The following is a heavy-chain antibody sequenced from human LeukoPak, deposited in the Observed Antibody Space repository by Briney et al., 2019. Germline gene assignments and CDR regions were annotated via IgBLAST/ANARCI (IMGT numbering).Heavy chain of an antibody. CDR2: ISRSGDST. D-gene: IGHD2-2*01. V-gene: IGHV3-23*01. CDR3: AKSAGYCSSPSCEIDY. CDR1: GFRFSIYA. J-gene: IGHJ4*02. Sequence: GGSLRLPCAASGFRFSIYAMSWVRQAPGRGLEWVSGISRSGDSTYYAGSVKGRFTISRDNSKNTLYLQMNSLRAEDTAVYYCAKSAGYCSSPSCEIDYWGQGTLVTVSS.